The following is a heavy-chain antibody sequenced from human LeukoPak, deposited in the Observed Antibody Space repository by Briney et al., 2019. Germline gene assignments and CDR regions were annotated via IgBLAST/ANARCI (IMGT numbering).Heavy chain of an antibody. J-gene: IGHJ5*02. V-gene: IGHV4-59*01. Sequence: PSETLSLTCTVSGVSISSYYWSWIRQPPGKGLEWIGYIYYSGSTNYNPSLKSRITISVGTSTNQFTPKPSTVPPADPAVYYCTSDFPMGWFDPWGQGTLVTVSS. CDR3: TSDFPMGWFDP. D-gene: IGHD5-24*01. CDR2: IYYSGST. CDR1: GVSISSYY.